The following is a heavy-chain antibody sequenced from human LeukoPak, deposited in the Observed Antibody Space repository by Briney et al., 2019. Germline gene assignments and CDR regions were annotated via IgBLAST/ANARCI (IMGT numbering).Heavy chain of an antibody. J-gene: IGHJ4*02. CDR2: MNPNSGNT. CDR3: ARGVAYDSSGVGDY. D-gene: IGHD3-22*01. V-gene: IGHV1-8*03. Sequence: GASVKVSCKASGYTFTSYDINLVRQATGQGLEWMGWMNPNSGNTGYAQKFQGRVTITRNTSISTAYMELSSLRSEDTAVYYCARGVAYDSSGVGDYWGQGTLVTVSS. CDR1: GYTFTSYD.